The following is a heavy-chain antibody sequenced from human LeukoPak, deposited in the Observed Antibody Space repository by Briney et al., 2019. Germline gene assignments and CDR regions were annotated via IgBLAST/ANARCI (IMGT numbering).Heavy chain of an antibody. CDR3: AREGPSEDDILTGYYKN. J-gene: IGHJ4*02. Sequence: SETLSLTCAVYGGSFSGYYWSWIRQPPGKGLEWIGEINHSGSTNYNPSLKSRVTISVDTSKNQFSLKLSSVTAADTAVYYCAREGPSEDDILTGYYKNWGQGTLVTVSS. CDR2: INHSGST. D-gene: IGHD3-9*01. CDR1: GGSFSGYY. V-gene: IGHV4-34*01.